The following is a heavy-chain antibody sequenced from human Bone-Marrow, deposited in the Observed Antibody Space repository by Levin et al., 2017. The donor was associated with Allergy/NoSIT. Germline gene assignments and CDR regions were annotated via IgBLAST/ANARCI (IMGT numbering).Heavy chain of an antibody. V-gene: IGHV4-59*08. CDR3: ARLQSFYDFWSGYLSDFGFDGMDV. CDR1: GGSISSYY. J-gene: IGHJ6*02. Sequence: SETLSLTCTVSGGSISSYYWSWIRQPPGKGLEWIGYIYYSGSTNYNPSLKSRVTISVDTSKNQFSLKLSSVTAADTAVYYCARLQSFYDFWSGYLSDFGFDGMDVWGQGTTVTVSS. D-gene: IGHD3-3*01. CDR2: IYYSGST.